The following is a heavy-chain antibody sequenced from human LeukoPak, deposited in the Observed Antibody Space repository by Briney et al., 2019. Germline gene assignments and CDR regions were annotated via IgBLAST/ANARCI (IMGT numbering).Heavy chain of an antibody. J-gene: IGHJ4*02. Sequence: GGSLRLSYAASGFTFSSYAMSWVRQAPGKGLEWVSAISGSGGSTYYADSVKGRFTISRDNSKDTLYLQMNSLRAEDTAVYYCAKDRRQQLALLFDYWGQGTLVTVSS. CDR2: ISGSGGST. CDR3: AKDRRQQLALLFDY. CDR1: GFTFSSYA. D-gene: IGHD6-13*01. V-gene: IGHV3-23*01.